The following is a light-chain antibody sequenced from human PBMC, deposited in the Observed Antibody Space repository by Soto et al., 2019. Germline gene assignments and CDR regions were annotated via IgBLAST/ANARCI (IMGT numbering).Light chain of an antibody. CDR2: AAS. CDR1: QTISKF. V-gene: IGKV1-39*01. J-gene: IGKJ2*01. CDR3: QQSHSPPYT. Sequence: DIPMTQSPSSLSASVGDRVNITCRASQTISKFLNWYQQKPGKAPKLLIYAASGLQSGVPSRFSGCGSGTDFTLTISSLQPEDFASYHCQQSHSPPYTFGQGTKLEIK.